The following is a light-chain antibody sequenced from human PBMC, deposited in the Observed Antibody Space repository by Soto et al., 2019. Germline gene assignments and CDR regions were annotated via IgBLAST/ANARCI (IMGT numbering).Light chain of an antibody. V-gene: IGKV1-39*01. CDR1: QSISRY. CDR2: ASS. J-gene: IGKJ2*01. Sequence: DIQMTQSPPSLSASVGDRVTITCRASQSISRYLNWYQQKPGKAPKLMIYASSSLESRVPSRFSGSRSGTDFTLTISSLQPEDFATYYCAHSYRTPPTFGLGTKLEIK. CDR3: AHSYRTPPT.